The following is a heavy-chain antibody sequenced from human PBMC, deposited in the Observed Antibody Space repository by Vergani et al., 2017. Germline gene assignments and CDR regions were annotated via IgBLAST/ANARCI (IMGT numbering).Heavy chain of an antibody. J-gene: IGHJ6*03. Sequence: QVQLEESGGGVVQPGRSLRLSCAASGFTLSSHAMHWVRQAPGKGLEWVAFIWYDGSKEYYADSVKGLFTISRDNSKNTLYLQMNSLRDADTAVYYCARSGYCTDGVCYMTYYYYMDVWGKGTAVTVSS. D-gene: IGHD2-8*01. CDR3: ARSGYCTDGVCYMTYYYYMDV. V-gene: IGHV3-33*01. CDR1: GFTLSSHA. CDR2: IWYDGSKE.